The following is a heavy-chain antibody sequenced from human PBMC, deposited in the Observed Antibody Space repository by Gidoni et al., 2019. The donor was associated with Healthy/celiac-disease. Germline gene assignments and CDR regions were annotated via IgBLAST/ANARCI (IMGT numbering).Heavy chain of an antibody. Sequence: QVQLQQWGAGLLKPSETLSLTCAVYGGSFSGYYWSWIRQPPGKGLEWIGEINHSGSTNYHPSLKSRVTISVDTSKNQFSLKLSSVTAADTAVYYCARGQKDIVVVVAATHYYFDYWGQGTLVTVSS. CDR3: ARGQKDIVVVVAATHYYFDY. CDR2: INHSGST. V-gene: IGHV4-34*01. CDR1: GGSFSGYY. D-gene: IGHD2-15*01. J-gene: IGHJ4*02.